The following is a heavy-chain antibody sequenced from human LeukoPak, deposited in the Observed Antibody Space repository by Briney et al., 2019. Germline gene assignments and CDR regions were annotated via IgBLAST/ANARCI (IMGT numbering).Heavy chain of an antibody. V-gene: IGHV3-11*04. Sequence: GGSLRLSCAASGFTFSDYYMSWIRQAPGKGLEWVSYISPSGSTISYADSVKGRFTTSRDNAKNSLYLQMNSLRAGDTAVYYCARVGTAAGWGYFDPWGQGTLVTVSS. D-gene: IGHD6-13*01. CDR2: ISPSGSTI. CDR1: GFTFSDYY. CDR3: ARVGTAAGWGYFDP. J-gene: IGHJ5*02.